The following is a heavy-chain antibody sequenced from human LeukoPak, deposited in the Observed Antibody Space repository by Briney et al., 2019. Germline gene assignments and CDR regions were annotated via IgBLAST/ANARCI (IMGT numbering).Heavy chain of an antibody. Sequence: GGSLRLSCAASGFTFSSYAMSWVRQAPGKGLEWVSAISGSGGSTYYADSVKGRFTISRDNSKNTLYLQMNSLRAEDTAVYCCAKDRIRYYYDSSGNEYFQHWGQGTLVTVSS. CDR3: AKDRIRYYYDSSGNEYFQH. V-gene: IGHV3-23*01. J-gene: IGHJ1*01. CDR2: ISGSGGST. CDR1: GFTFSSYA. D-gene: IGHD3-22*01.